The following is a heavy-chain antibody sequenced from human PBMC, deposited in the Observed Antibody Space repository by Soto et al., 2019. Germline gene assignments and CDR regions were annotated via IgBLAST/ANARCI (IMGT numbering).Heavy chain of an antibody. CDR2: ISAYNGNT. V-gene: IGHV1-18*01. CDR3: AREKEAQSYSNYVDY. J-gene: IGHJ4*02. D-gene: IGHD4-4*01. Sequence: GASVKVSCKASGYTFTSYGISWVRQAPGQGLEWMGWISAYNGNTNYAQKLQGRVTMTTDTSTSTAYMELRSLRSDDTAVYYCAREKEAQSYSNYVDYWGQETPVTVPS. CDR1: GYTFTSYG.